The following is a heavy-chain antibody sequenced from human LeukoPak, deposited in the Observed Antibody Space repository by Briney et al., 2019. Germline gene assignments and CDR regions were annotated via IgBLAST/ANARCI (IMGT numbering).Heavy chain of an antibody. J-gene: IGHJ4*02. CDR2: IYYSGST. Sequence: SETLSLTCTVSGGSISSSSYYWGWIRQPPGKGLEWIGSIYYSGSTYYNPSLKSRVTISVDTSKNQFSLKLSSVTAADTAVYYCARVIGNTIFVVVTAMGFDYWGQGTLVTVSS. CDR1: GGSISSSSYY. V-gene: IGHV4-39*07. D-gene: IGHD3-3*01. CDR3: ARVIGNTIFVVVTAMGFDY.